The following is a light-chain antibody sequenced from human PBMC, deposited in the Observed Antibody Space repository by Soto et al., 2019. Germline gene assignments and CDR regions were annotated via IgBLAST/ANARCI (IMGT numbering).Light chain of an antibody. CDR2: EVS. Sequence: QSALTQPASVSGSPGQSITISCTGTSSDVGAYNYVSWYQQHPGKAPKLMISEVSNRPSGVSYRFSGSKSDNTASLTISGLQAEDEADYYCSSYTSSSTWVFGGGTKLTVL. CDR3: SSYTSSSTWV. V-gene: IGLV2-14*01. J-gene: IGLJ3*02. CDR1: SSDVGAYNY.